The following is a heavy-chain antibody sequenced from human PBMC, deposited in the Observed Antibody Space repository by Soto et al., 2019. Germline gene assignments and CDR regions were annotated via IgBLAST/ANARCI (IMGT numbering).Heavy chain of an antibody. CDR3: AMYRPPRGALAFYCLDV. CDR2: ISVYNGNT. J-gene: IGHJ6*02. CDR1: GYTFTSYG. V-gene: IGHV1-18*01. D-gene: IGHD1-1*01. Sequence: QVQLVQSGAEVKKPGASVKVSCKASGYTFTSYGISWVRQAPGQGLEWMGWISVYNGNTEYAQKLRGRVTVTTDISTRTAYMELRSLRSVDTDMYYWAMYRPPRGALAFYCLDVWGQGTTVTVSS.